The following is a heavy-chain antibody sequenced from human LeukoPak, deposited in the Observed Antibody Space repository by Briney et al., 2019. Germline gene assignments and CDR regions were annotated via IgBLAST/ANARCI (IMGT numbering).Heavy chain of an antibody. CDR3: ARSLPEGVVPIDWYFDL. CDR2: INPNSGGT. D-gene: IGHD2-15*01. Sequence: ASVKVSCKASGYTFTGYYMHWVRQAPGQGLEWMGWINPNSGGTNYAQKFQGWVTMTRDTSISTAYMELSRLRSDDTAVYYCARSLPEGVVPIDWYFDLWGRGTLVTVSS. J-gene: IGHJ2*01. V-gene: IGHV1-2*04. CDR1: GYTFTGYY.